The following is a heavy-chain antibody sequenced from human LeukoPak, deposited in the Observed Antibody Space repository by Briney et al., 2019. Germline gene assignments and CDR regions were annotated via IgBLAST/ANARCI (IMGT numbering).Heavy chain of an antibody. CDR2: ITSGSGGST. CDR1: GFTFSSYG. Sequence: PGGSLRLSCAASGFTFSSYGMHWVRQAPGKGLEWVSAITSGSGGSTFYADSVKGRFTISRDNSKNTLYLQMNSLRDEDTAVYYCAIWTRRDGYNFDYWGQGTLVTVSS. D-gene: IGHD5-24*01. J-gene: IGHJ4*02. CDR3: AIWTRRDGYNFDY. V-gene: IGHV3-23*01.